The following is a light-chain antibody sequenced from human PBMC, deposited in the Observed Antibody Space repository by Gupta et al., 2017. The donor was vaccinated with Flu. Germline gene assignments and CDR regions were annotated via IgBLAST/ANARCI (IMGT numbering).Light chain of an antibody. CDR1: QTISSW. J-gene: IGKJ2*01. V-gene: IGKV1-5*03. CDR2: KAS. Sequence: DIQMTQSPSTLSASVGDRVTITCRASQTISSWLAWYQQKPGKAPKLLINKASTLQSGVPSRFSGSRSGTEFTLTISSLQPEDFATYYCQQYNGYSTNTFGQGTKVEIK. CDR3: QQYNGYSTNT.